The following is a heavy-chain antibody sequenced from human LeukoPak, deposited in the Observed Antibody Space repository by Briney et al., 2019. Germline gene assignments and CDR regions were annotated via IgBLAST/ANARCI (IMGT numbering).Heavy chain of an antibody. V-gene: IGHV5-51*01. J-gene: IGHJ5*02. Sequence: GESLKISCKTSGYSFTTCWIGWVRQMPGTGLEWVGAIYPDDSDTRYSPSLQGQVVISADRSIRTAYLQWNTLKTSDTAMYYCVRQRGASGTINHFDPWGQGTLVTVSS. D-gene: IGHD3-10*01. CDR1: GYSFTTCW. CDR2: IYPDDSDT. CDR3: VRQRGASGTINHFDP.